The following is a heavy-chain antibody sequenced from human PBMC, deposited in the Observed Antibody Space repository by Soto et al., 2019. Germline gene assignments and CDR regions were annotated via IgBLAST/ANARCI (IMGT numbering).Heavy chain of an antibody. J-gene: IGHJ4*02. CDR2: SYYSGST. CDR3: SRSGSGSGWL. Sequence: QVQLQESGPGLVKPSETLSLTCTVSGGSVSSGRFYWSWIRQPPGKGLEWIGYSYYSGSTKYNSSLGSRVTISVDTSKNQFPLKLTAVTAADTAVYYCSRSGSGSGWLGGQGTLVTVSS. V-gene: IGHV4-61*01. CDR1: GGSVSSGRFY. D-gene: IGHD6-19*01.